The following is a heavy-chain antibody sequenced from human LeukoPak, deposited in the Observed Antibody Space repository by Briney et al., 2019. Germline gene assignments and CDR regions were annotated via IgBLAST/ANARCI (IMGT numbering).Heavy chain of an antibody. J-gene: IGHJ4*02. Sequence: PGGPLRLSCAASGFTFSSYAMHWVRQAPGKGLEWVAVISYDGSNKYYADSVKGRFTISRDNSKNTLYLQMNSLRAEDTAVYYCARDGGSYFDYWGQGTLVTVSS. CDR2: ISYDGSNK. CDR3: ARDGGSYFDY. V-gene: IGHV3-30*04. D-gene: IGHD1-26*01. CDR1: GFTFSSYA.